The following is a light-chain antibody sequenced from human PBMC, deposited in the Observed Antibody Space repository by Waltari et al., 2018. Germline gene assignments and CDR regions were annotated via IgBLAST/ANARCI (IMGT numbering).Light chain of an antibody. CDR1: SPNIGAGYD. Sequence: QSVLTQPPSLSGAPGQRVTIPCTGSSPNIGAGYDVHWYQQRPGTAPKLLIYGNRNRPSGVPDRFAGSKSGTSASLASTGLQAEDEADYYCQAYDSSLSGGVFGGGTKRTVL. CDR2: GNR. CDR3: QAYDSSLSGGV. J-gene: IGLJ2*01. V-gene: IGLV1-40*01.